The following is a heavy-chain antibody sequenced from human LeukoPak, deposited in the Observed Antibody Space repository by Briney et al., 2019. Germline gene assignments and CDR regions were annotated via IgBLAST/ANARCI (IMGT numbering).Heavy chain of an antibody. J-gene: IGHJ4*02. V-gene: IGHV4-30-4*01. CDR2: IYYSGST. CDR1: GGSISSGDYY. Sequence: SETLSLTCTVSGGSISSGDYYWSWIRQPPGKGLEWIGYIYYSGSTYYNPSLKSRVTISVDTSKNQFSLKLSSVTAADTAVYYCARDRLFRWGSGDSYWGQGTLVTVSS. D-gene: IGHD2-21*01. CDR3: ARDRLFRWGSGDSY.